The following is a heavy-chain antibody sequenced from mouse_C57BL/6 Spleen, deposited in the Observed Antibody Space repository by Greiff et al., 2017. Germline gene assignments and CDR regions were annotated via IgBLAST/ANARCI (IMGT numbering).Heavy chain of an antibody. J-gene: IGHJ1*03. CDR1: GFTFSDYG. V-gene: IGHV5-17*01. Sequence: EVMLVESGGGLVKPGGSLKFSCAASGFTFSDYGMHWVRQAPEKGLEWVAYISSGSSTIYYAATVKGRFTISRDNAKNTQFLQMTSLRSEDTAMYYYARNGSSPSYWYFDVWGTGTTVTVSS. CDR2: ISSGSSTI. D-gene: IGHD1-1*01. CDR3: ARNGSSPSYWYFDV.